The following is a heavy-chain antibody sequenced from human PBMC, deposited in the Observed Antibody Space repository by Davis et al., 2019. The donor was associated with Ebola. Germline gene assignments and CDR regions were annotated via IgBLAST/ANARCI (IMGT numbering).Heavy chain of an antibody. D-gene: IGHD6-6*01. J-gene: IGHJ6*02. CDR1: GGTFSSYA. V-gene: IGHV1-69*04. CDR3: ASQAARNYYYYYGMDV. Sequence: SVKVSCKASGGTFSSYAISWVRQAPGQGLEWMGRIIPILGIANYAQKFQGRVTITADKSTSTAYMELSSLRSEDTAVYYCASQAARNYYYYYGMDVWGQGTTVTVSS. CDR2: IIPILGIA.